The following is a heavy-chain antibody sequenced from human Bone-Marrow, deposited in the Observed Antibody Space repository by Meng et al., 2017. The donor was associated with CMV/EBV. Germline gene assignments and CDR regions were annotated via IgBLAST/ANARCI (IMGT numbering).Heavy chain of an antibody. CDR3: ARTEGRITIFGVVIKTPKYYFDY. D-gene: IGHD3-3*01. CDR2: IYYRGST. V-gene: IGHV4-39*07. Sequence: YDWGWIRQHPGEGLGWIGSIYYRGSTNYNPSLKGRVTISVDTSKNQFSLKLSSVTAADTAVYYCARTEGRITIFGVVIKTPKYYFDYWGQGTLVTVSS. J-gene: IGHJ4*02. CDR1: YD.